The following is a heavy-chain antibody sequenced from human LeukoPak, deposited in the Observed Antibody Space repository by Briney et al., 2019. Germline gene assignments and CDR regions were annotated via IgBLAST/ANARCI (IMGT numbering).Heavy chain of an antibody. Sequence: ASVKVSCKASGYTFTGYYMHWVRQAPGQGLEWMGWINPNSGGTNYAQEFQGRVTMTRDTSISTAYMELSRLRSDDTAVYYCARITMIRDAFDIWGQGTMVTVSS. CDR3: ARITMIRDAFDI. J-gene: IGHJ3*02. V-gene: IGHV1-2*02. CDR2: INPNSGGT. D-gene: IGHD3-22*01. CDR1: GYTFTGYY.